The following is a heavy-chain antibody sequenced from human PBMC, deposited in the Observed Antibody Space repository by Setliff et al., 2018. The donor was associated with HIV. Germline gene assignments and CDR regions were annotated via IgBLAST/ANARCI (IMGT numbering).Heavy chain of an antibody. V-gene: IGHV7-4-1*02. CDR3: ARDAPPPYYDFWSGYYPHNWFDP. J-gene: IGHJ5*02. CDR1: GYTFTSYA. D-gene: IGHD3-3*01. CDR2: INTNTGNP. Sequence: VASVKVSCKASGYTFTSYAMNWVRQAPGQGLEWMGWINTNTGNPTYAQGFTGRFVFSLDTSVSTAYLQISSLKAEDTAVYYCARDAPPPYYDFWSGYYPHNWFDPWGQGTLVTVSS.